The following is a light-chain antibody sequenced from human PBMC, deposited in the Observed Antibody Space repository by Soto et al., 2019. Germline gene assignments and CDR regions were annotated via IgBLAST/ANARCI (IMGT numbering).Light chain of an antibody. J-gene: IGKJ3*01. Sequence: DIQMTQSPTSLSASVGDRVTITCRASQGIRNFVAWYQQKPGKAHKLLLYAASTVQSGVPSRFSGSGSGTDYSLTINGLQPEDVATSSCQRYSSVPVFGPGTKAEIK. CDR2: AAS. V-gene: IGKV1-27*01. CDR3: QRYSSVPV. CDR1: QGIRNF.